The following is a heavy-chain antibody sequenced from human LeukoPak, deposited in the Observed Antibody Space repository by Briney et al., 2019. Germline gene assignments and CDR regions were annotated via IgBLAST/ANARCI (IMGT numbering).Heavy chain of an antibody. Sequence: PSETQSLTCTVSGGSISSSSYYWGWIRRPPGKGLEWIGSIYYSGSTYYNPSLKSRVTISVDTSKNQFSLKLSSVAAADTAVYYCARGQGSRGDYGTYFDYWGQGTLVTVSS. V-gene: IGHV4-39*07. CDR2: IYYSGST. D-gene: IGHD4-17*01. CDR1: GGSISSSSYY. J-gene: IGHJ4*02. CDR3: ARGQGSRGDYGTYFDY.